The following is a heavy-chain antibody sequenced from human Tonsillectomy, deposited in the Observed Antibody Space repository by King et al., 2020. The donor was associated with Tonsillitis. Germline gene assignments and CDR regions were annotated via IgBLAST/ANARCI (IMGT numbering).Heavy chain of an antibody. D-gene: IGHD2-2*01. CDR3: ARDSGRGCSSTTCPPGFFQH. V-gene: IGHV3-30-3*01. J-gene: IGHJ1*01. CDR1: GFTFSSYA. Sequence: VQLVESGGGVVQPGRSLRLSCAASGFTFSSYAIHWVQAPGEGLEWVAGLSFDGSNKDYADSVKGRFTVSRDNSKNTLYLQMNSLRAEDTAVYYCARDSGRGCSSTTCPPGFFQHWGQGTLVTVSS. CDR2: LSFDGSNK.